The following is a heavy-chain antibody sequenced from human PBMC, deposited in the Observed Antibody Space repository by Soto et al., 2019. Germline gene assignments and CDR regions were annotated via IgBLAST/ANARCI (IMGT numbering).Heavy chain of an antibody. J-gene: IGHJ4*02. D-gene: IGHD2-21*01. CDR2: IWYDGNNK. Sequence: QVQLVESGGGVVQPGGSLRLPCAASGFTFSNYGMHWVRQAPGKGLEWVAGIWYDGNNKYYADSVKGRFTISRDNSNNTLYVQMTSLRAEDTAVYYCARGLHSLFDYWGQGTLVTVSS. V-gene: IGHV3-33*01. CDR3: ARGLHSLFDY. CDR1: GFTFSNYG.